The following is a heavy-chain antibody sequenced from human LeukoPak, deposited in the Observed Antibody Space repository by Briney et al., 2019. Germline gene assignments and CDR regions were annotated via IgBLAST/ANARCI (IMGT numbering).Heavy chain of an antibody. D-gene: IGHD6-13*01. CDR1: GFTFSSYG. V-gene: IGHV3-23*01. J-gene: IGHJ4*02. Sequence: PGGTLRLSCAASGFTFSSYGMSWVRQAPGKGLEWVSAISGSGGSTYYADSVKGRFTISRDNSKNTLYLQMNSLRAEDTAVYYCAKTALGQQLVLDYWGQGTLVTVSS. CDR3: AKTALGQQLVLDY. CDR2: ISGSGGST.